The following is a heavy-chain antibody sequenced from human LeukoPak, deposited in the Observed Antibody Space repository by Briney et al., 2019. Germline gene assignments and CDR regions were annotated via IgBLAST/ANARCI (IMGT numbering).Heavy chain of an antibody. Sequence: GGSLRLSFAASGFTFNSHWMHWVRQTPGKGLVWVARISSDGSTTRNADSVKGRFTISRDNAKNTLYLQMTSLRAEDTAVYYCARAPNSGTYYGLDYWGQGTLVTVSS. CDR2: ISSDGSTT. V-gene: IGHV3-74*01. CDR3: ARAPNSGTYYGLDY. J-gene: IGHJ4*02. D-gene: IGHD1-26*01. CDR1: GFTFNSHW.